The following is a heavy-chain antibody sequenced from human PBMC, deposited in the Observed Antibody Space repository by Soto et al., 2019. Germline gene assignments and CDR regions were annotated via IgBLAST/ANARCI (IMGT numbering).Heavy chain of an antibody. CDR1: GFTFITYD. D-gene: IGHD6-25*01. V-gene: IGHV1-8*01. CDR3: ARRQERSGPYYLDL. J-gene: IGHJ4*02. CDR2: LNPNNGNA. Sequence: ASVKVSCKASGFTFITYDFSWVRQAAVRGLEWMVWLNPNNGNAGFAQKFRGRINMTRNTSISTAYLELSSLRSDDSAVYFCARRQERSGPYYLDLWGQGTQVTVSS.